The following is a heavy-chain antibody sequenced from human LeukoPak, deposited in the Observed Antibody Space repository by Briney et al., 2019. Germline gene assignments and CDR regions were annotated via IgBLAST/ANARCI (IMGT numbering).Heavy chain of an antibody. D-gene: IGHD3-22*01. CDR3: AKDARGYHRPIDH. V-gene: IGHV3-23*01. CDR2: IGGGGTKT. CDR1: GFTFTDFA. J-gene: IGHJ4*02. Sequence: GGSLRLSCAASGFTFTDFAMNWVRQAPGPGLEWVSGIGGGGTKTDYAASVKGRFTISRDNSKNTLTLQMSSLRADDTAVYFCAKDARGYHRPIDHWGQGILVTVSS.